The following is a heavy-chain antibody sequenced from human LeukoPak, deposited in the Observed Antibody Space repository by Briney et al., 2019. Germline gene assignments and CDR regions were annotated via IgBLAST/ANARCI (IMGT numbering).Heavy chain of an antibody. CDR2: MNPNSDNA. D-gene: IGHD3-22*01. CDR3: ARVYDSSGHYPIDY. CDR1: GYTFTSYD. J-gene: IGHJ4*02. Sequence: ASVKVSCKASGYTFTSYDINWVRQATGQGLEWMGWMNPNSDNAGYARKFQGRVTITRNTSISTAYMELSSLRSEDTAVYYCARVYDSSGHYPIDYWGQGTLVTVSS. V-gene: IGHV1-8*01.